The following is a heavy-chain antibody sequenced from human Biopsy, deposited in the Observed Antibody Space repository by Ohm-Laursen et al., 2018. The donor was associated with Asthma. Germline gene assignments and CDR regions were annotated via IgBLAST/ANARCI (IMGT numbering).Heavy chain of an antibody. CDR3: ARTYYDFLTGQVNDAFAT. CDR1: GYTFIRYA. V-gene: IGHV1-3*01. J-gene: IGHJ3*02. CDR2: INAGNGNT. Sequence: SVKVSCKASGYTFIRYAIHWVRQAPGQRLEWMGWINAGNGNTKYSQKFQGRVTITRDTSASTAYMELSSLRSGDTAVYYCARTYYDFLTGQVNDAFATWGQGTMVTVSS. D-gene: IGHD3-9*01.